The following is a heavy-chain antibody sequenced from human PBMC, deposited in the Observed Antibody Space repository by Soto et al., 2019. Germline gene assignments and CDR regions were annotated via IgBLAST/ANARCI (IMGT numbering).Heavy chain of an antibody. V-gene: IGHV1-2*04. J-gene: IGHJ6*02. Sequence: ASVKVSCKASGYTFTGYYMHWVRQAPGQGLEWMGWINPNSGGTNYAQKFQGWVTMTRDTSISTAYMELSRLRSDDTAVYYCERVRITGTQKVGMDVWGQGTTVTV. CDR1: GYTFTGYY. D-gene: IGHD1-20*01. CDR3: ERVRITGTQKVGMDV. CDR2: INPNSGGT.